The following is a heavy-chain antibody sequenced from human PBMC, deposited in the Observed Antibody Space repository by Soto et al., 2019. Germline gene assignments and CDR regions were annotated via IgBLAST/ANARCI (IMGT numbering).Heavy chain of an antibody. Sequence: QVQLVQSGSEVKKPGSSVKVSCKASGSTFSSYAISWVRQAPGQGIEWMGGIIPISGTANYAQKFQGRVTITADESTSTAYMELSSLRSEDTAVYYCARAQGSSTSLEIYFYYYYGMDVWGQGTTVTVSS. V-gene: IGHV1-69*01. CDR3: ARAQGSSTSLEIYFYYYYGMDV. CDR1: GSTFSSYA. CDR2: IIPISGTA. D-gene: IGHD2-2*01. J-gene: IGHJ6*02.